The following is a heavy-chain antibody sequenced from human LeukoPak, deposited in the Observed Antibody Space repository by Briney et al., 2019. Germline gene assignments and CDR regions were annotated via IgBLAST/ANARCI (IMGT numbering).Heavy chain of an antibody. CDR1: GYTFTGYY. V-gene: IGHV1-2*02. Sequence: ASVKVSCKASGYTFTGYYMHWVRQAPGQGLEWMGWINPNSGGTNYAQKFQGRVTMTRDTSISTAYMELSRLRSDDTAVYYCARALRQWLVRGVTGHFDYWGQGTLVTVSS. CDR3: ARALRQWLVRGVTGHFDY. CDR2: INPNSGGT. J-gene: IGHJ4*02. D-gene: IGHD6-19*01.